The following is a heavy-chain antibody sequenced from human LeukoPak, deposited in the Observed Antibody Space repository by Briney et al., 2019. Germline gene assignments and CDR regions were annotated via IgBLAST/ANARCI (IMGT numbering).Heavy chain of an antibody. V-gene: IGHV1-46*01. CDR3: ARRGSGSYVLDY. CDR2: INPSDGVI. CDR1: GYTFTRHY. J-gene: IGHJ4*02. D-gene: IGHD3-10*01. Sequence: ASVKVSCKASGYTFTRHYMHWVRQAPGQGLEWMGIINPSDGVIDYAQKLQDRVTMTRDTSTSTVYMELSSLRSEDTAVYYCARRGSGSYVLDYWGQGTLVTVSS.